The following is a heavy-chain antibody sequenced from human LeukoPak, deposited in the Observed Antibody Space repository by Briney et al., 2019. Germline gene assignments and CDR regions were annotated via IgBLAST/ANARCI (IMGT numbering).Heavy chain of an antibody. D-gene: IGHD2-21*02. CDR2: IRFDGTVA. J-gene: IGHJ4*02. CDR3: ARASVVVTTPYYFDY. V-gene: IGHV3-30*02. CDR1: GFTFRTSA. Sequence: QSGGSLRLSCAASGFTFRTSAMNWVRQAPGKGLEWVAFIRFDGTVAEYGDSVKGRFTISRDNSQNILFLQMNSLRAEDTAVYYCARASVVVTTPYYFDYWGQGTLVTVSS.